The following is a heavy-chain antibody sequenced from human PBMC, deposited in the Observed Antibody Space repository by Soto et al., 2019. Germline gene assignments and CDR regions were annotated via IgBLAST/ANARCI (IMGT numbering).Heavy chain of an antibody. CDR3: AKADGYNHHFDY. V-gene: IGHV3-9*01. J-gene: IGHJ4*02. D-gene: IGHD5-12*01. CDR2: ISWNSGSI. Sequence: EVQLVESGGGLVQPGRSLRLSCAASGFTFDDYAMHWVRQAPGKGLEWVSGISWNSGSIGYADSVKGRFTISRDNAKNSLYLQMNSLRAEDTALYYCAKADGYNHHFDYWGQGTLVTVSS. CDR1: GFTFDDYA.